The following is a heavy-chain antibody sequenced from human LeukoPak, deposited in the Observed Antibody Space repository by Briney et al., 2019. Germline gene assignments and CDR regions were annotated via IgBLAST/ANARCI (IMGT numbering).Heavy chain of an antibody. D-gene: IGHD6-13*01. CDR3: VRVGGVGYSSRWVIAFDI. CDR2: INSYGSST. Sequence: GGSLTLSCAPSGFTHSSYWMLCLRQAPGEGRVWVSRINSYGSSTSYADSVKGRFTISRDNAKNTLYPQMNSLRAEDTAVYYCVRVGGVGYSSRWVIAFDIWGQGTMVTV. CDR1: GFTHSSYW. V-gene: IGHV3-74*01. J-gene: IGHJ3*02.